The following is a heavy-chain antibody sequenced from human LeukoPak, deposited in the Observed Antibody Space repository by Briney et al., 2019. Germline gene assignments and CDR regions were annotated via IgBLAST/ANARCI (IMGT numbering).Heavy chain of an antibody. J-gene: IGHJ5*02. D-gene: IGHD6-13*01. CDR1: GFTFSEYY. CDR2: IPSSSSFT. CDR3: ARVRGSSSWYDH. V-gene: IGHV3-11*05. Sequence: PGGSLGLSCAASGFTFSEYYMSWIRQAPGKGLEWISYIPSSSSFTTYADSVRGRFTISRDNAKNSLYLQMNSLRDEDTAVYYCARVRGSSSWYDHWGQGTLVTVSS.